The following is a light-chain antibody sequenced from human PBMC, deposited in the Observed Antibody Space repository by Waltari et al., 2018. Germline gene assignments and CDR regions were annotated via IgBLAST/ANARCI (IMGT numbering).Light chain of an antibody. Sequence: PGKGLGYVRKGNSDGSHSKGDEIPDRFSGSSSGAERYLTISSLQSEDEADYYCQTGGHGTWVFGGGTKLTVL. J-gene: IGLJ3*02. CDR2: GNSDGSH. V-gene: IGLV4-69*01. CDR3: QTGGHGTWV.